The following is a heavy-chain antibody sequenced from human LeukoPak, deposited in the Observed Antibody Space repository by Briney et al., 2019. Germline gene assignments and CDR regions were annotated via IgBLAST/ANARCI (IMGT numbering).Heavy chain of an antibody. D-gene: IGHD2-2*01. J-gene: IGHJ4*02. Sequence: ASVKVSCKASGYTFTGYYMHWVRQAPGQGLEWVGWINPNSGGTNYAQKFQGRVTMTRDTSISTAYMELSRLRSDDTAVYYCARVPGCSSTSCYPTGDYWGQGTLVTVSS. CDR1: GYTFTGYY. V-gene: IGHV1-2*02. CDR2: INPNSGGT. CDR3: ARVPGCSSTSCYPTGDY.